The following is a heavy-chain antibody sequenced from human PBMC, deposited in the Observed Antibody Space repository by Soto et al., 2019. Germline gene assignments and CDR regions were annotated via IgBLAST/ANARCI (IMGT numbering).Heavy chain of an antibody. J-gene: IGHJ4*02. CDR2: IRSKADGGTP. V-gene: IGHV3-15*07. CDR3: TTEKGY. CDR1: GFTFTNAW. Sequence: EVQLVESGGGLVKPGESLRLSCAASGFTFTNAWMNWVRQAPGKGLEWVGRIRSKADGGTPDYAAPVKGRFTISRDDSKNTLYVQMNSLKTEDTAIYYCTTEKGYWGQGTLVTVSS.